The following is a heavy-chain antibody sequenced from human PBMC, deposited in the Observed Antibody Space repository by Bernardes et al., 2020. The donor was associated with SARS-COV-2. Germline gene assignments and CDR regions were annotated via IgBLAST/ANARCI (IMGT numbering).Heavy chain of an antibody. J-gene: IGHJ4*02. CDR2: ISSSSSYT. D-gene: IGHD2-2*01. V-gene: IGHV3-11*03. Sequence: GGSLRLSCAASGFTFSDYYMSWIRQAPGKGLEWVSYISSSSSYTNYADSVKGRFTISRDNAKNSLYLQMNSLRAEDTAVYYCASSSDDIVVVPAARSFDYWGQGTLVTVSS. CDR1: GFTFSDYY. CDR3: ASSSDDIVVVPAARSFDY.